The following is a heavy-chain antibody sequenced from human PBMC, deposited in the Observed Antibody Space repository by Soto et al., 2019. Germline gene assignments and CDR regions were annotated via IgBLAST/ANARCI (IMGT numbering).Heavy chain of an antibody. CDR3: ARVYCSGGSCYPGAFDI. Sequence: ASVKVSCKASGGTFSSYAISWVRQAPGQGLEWMGGIIPIFGTANYAQKFQGRVTITADESTSTAYMELSSLRSEDTAVYYCARVYCSGGSCYPGAFDIWGQGTMVTVSS. CDR2: IIPIFGTA. CDR1: GGTFSSYA. J-gene: IGHJ3*02. V-gene: IGHV1-69*13. D-gene: IGHD2-15*01.